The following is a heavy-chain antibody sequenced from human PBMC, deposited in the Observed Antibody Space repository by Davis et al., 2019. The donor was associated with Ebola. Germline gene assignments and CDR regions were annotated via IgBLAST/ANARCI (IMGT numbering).Heavy chain of an antibody. D-gene: IGHD7-27*01. Sequence: PGGSLRLSCAASGFTFSSYGMHWVRQAPGKGLEWVANIKGDGSETEYVESVKGRFTISRDNAKNSLYLQMNSLRAEDTAVYYCARELGFNYYYYMDVWGKGTTVTVSS. CDR3: ARELGFNYYYYMDV. CDR1: GFTFSSYG. J-gene: IGHJ6*03. CDR2: IKGDGSET. V-gene: IGHV3-7*01.